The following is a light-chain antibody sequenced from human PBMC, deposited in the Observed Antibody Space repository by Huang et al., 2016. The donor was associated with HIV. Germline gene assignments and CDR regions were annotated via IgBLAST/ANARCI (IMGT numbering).Light chain of an antibody. CDR2: DAS. Sequence: EIVLTQSPATLSLSPGERATLSCRASPSVSNNFAWYQKKPGQAPRLLIYDASTRGPGIPARFRGRGSGTDFTLTISSVEPKDCAVYYCQQRSNWPPTYTFGQGTKLEI. CDR1: PSVSNN. V-gene: IGKV3-11*01. CDR3: QQRSNWPPTYT. J-gene: IGKJ2*01.